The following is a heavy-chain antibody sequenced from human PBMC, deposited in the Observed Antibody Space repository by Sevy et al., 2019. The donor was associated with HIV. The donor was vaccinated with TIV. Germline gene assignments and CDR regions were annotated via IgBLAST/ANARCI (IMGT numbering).Heavy chain of an antibody. Sequence: ASVKVSCKASGYTFTGYYMHWVRQAPGQGLQWMGWLNPDSGGPNYAPKFQGRVTLTRDTSISTAYMELSRLKSDDTAVYYCVRDDRDGYFEYWGQRTLVTVSS. J-gene: IGHJ4*02. V-gene: IGHV1-2*02. CDR1: GYTFTGYY. CDR2: LNPDSGGP. CDR3: VRDDRDGYFEY.